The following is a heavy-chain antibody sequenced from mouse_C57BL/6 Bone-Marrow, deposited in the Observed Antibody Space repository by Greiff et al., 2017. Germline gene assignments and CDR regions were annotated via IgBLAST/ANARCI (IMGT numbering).Heavy chain of an antibody. V-gene: IGHV3-6*01. J-gene: IGHJ2*01. CDR2: ISYDGSN. D-gene: IGHD4-1*01. CDR1: GYSITSGYY. CDR3: AREVTGIFFDY. Sequence: EVKLMESGPGLVKPSQSLSLTCSVTGYSITSGYYWNWLRQFPGNKLEWMGYISYDGSNNYNPSLKNRISITRDTSKNQFFLKLNSVTTEDTATYYCAREVTGIFFDYWGQGTTLTVSS.